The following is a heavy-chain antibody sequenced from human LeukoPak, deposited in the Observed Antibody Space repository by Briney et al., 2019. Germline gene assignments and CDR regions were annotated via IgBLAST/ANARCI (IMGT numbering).Heavy chain of an antibody. CDR1: GGSISSTSYY. CDR3: ARGSHRGRYCSSTSCPRSHFDY. Sequence: SETLSLTCTVSGGSISSTSYYWGWIRQPPGKGLEWIGNIYYSGSTYYNPSLKSRATISVDTSKNQFSLKLSSVTAADTAVYYCARGSHRGRYCSSTSCPRSHFDYWGQGTLVTVSS. CDR2: IYYSGST. V-gene: IGHV4-39*07. D-gene: IGHD2-2*01. J-gene: IGHJ4*02.